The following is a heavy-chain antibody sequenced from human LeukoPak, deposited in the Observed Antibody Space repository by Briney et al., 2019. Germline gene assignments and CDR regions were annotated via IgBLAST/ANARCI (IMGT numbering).Heavy chain of an antibody. Sequence: GESLKISCKGSGYSFTSYWIGWVRQMPGKGLEWMGIIYPGDSDTRYSPSFQGQVTISADKSISTAYLQWCSLKASDTAMYYCARHGYYDSSGYYEGGPDERPNFDYWGQGTLVTVSS. CDR2: IYPGDSDT. J-gene: IGHJ4*02. CDR3: ARHGYYDSSGYYEGGPDERPNFDY. D-gene: IGHD3-22*01. V-gene: IGHV5-51*01. CDR1: GYSFTSYW.